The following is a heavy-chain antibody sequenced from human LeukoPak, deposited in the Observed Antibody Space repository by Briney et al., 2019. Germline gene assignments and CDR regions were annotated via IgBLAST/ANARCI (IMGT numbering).Heavy chain of an antibody. CDR1: GGSISSSSYY. CDR3: AREERPDFDY. CDR2: IYYSGST. D-gene: IGHD1-26*01. Sequence: MASETLSLTCTVSGGSISSSSYYWGWIRQPPGKGLEWIGSIYYSGSTYYNPSLKSRVTISVDTSKNQFSLKLSSVTAADTAVYYCAREERPDFDYWGQGTLVTVSS. V-gene: IGHV4-39*07. J-gene: IGHJ4*02.